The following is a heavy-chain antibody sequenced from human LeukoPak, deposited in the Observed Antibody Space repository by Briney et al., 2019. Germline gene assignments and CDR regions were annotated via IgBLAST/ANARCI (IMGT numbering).Heavy chain of an antibody. J-gene: IGHJ5*02. D-gene: IGHD6-19*01. CDR3: AKAPVADNWFDP. CDR1: GGSFSGYY. CDR2: INHSGST. Sequence: PSETLSLTCAVYGGSFSGYYWSWIRQPPGKGLEWIGEINHSGSTNYNPPLKSRVTISVDTSKNQFSLKLSSVTAADTGVYFCAKAPVADNWFDPWGQGTQVTVSS. V-gene: IGHV4-34*01.